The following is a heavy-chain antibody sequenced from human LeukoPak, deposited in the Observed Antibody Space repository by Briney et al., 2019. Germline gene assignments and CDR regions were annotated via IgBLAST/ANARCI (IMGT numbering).Heavy chain of an antibody. CDR1: GYTFTNYW. CDR2: IYPGDSDT. D-gene: IGHD3-22*01. V-gene: IGHV5-51*01. Sequence: GESLKISRKRSGYTFTNYWTGWVRPMPGKSLEWMGIIYPGDSDTRYSPSFQGQVTLSADKSINTAYLQWSSLKASDTAMYYCARSPISYYYDSSGGHDAFDAWGQGTLVTVSS. J-gene: IGHJ3*01. CDR3: ARSPISYYYDSSGGHDAFDA.